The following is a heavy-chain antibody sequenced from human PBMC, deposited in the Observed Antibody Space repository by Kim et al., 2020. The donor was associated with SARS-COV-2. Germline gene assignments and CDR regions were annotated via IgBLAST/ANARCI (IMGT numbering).Heavy chain of an antibody. V-gene: IGHV1-18*01. J-gene: IGHJ4*02. CDR1: GYIFSIYG. D-gene: IGHD3-16*01. CDR3: VRGTWGGVNDY. Sequence: ASVKVSCKTSGYIFSIYGFSWVRQAPGQGLEWMGWINTKDGDTKKVQKFQDRVTMTTDSSTSTAYRELRSLKFDDTAVYYCVRGTWGGVNDYWGQGTLVTVSS. CDR2: INTKDGDT.